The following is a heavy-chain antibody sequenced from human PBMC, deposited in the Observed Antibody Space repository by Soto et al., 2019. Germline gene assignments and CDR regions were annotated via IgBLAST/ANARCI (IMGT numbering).Heavy chain of an antibody. CDR1: GGSISSSSYY. CDR3: ARQLGVVIIDDAFDI. J-gene: IGHJ3*02. D-gene: IGHD3-3*01. Sequence: SETLSLTCTVSGGSISSSSYYWGWIRQPPGKGLEWIGSIYYSGSTYYNPSLKSRVTISVDTSKNQFSLKLSSVTAADTAVYYCARQLGVVIIDDAFDIWGQGTMVTVSS. CDR2: IYYSGST. V-gene: IGHV4-39*01.